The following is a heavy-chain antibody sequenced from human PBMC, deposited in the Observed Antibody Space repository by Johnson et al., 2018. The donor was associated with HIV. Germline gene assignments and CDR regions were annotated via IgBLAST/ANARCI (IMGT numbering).Heavy chain of an antibody. D-gene: IGHD3-9*01. CDR1: GFTFSSYG. CDR2: ISFAGVKK. V-gene: IGHV3-30*03. CDR3: ARGDYDILTGYAFDI. Sequence: QVQLVESGGGVVQPGRSLRLSCAASGFTFSSYGMAWVRQAPGKGLEWVTVISFAGVKKYYVDSVKGRFTISRDNSKNTLYLQMNSLRAEDTAVYYCARGDYDILTGYAFDIWGRGTMVTVSS. J-gene: IGHJ3*02.